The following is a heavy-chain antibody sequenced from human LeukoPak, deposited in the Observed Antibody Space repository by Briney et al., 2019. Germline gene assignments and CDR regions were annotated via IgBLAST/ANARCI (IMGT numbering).Heavy chain of an antibody. CDR3: AKDLPEFRVPGH. CDR1: GFTFSSYG. V-gene: IGHV3-30*18. D-gene: IGHD3-10*01. CDR2: ISYDGSNK. J-gene: IGHJ4*02. Sequence: PGGSLRLSCAASGFTFSSYGMHWVRQAPGKGLGWVAVISYDGSNKYYADSVKGRFTISRDNSKNTLYLQMNSLRAEDTAVYYCAKDLPEFRVPGHWGQGTLVTVSS.